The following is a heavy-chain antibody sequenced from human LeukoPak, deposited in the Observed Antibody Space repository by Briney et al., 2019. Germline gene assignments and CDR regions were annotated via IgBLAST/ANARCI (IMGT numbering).Heavy chain of an antibody. J-gene: IGHJ3*02. Sequence: ASVKVSCKASGYTFTSYGISWVRQPPGQGLEWMGWISAYNGNTNYAQKLQGRVTMTTDTSTSTAYMELRSLRSDDTAVYYCARDLGYCSSTSCYNDAFDIWGQGTMVTVSS. CDR2: ISAYNGNT. D-gene: IGHD2-2*02. CDR3: ARDLGYCSSTSCYNDAFDI. V-gene: IGHV1-18*01. CDR1: GYTFTSYG.